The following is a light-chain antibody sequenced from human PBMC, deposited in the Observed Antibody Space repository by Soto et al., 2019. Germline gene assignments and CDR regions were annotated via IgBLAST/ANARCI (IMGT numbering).Light chain of an antibody. CDR1: QSISNW. Sequence: DIQMTQSPSTLSASVGDRVTITCRASQSISNWLAWYQLKPGKAPNLLIYDASSLKSGVPSRFSGSASGTEFTLTINSLQPDDFATYYCQQYNSYSWTFGQGTKVDI. J-gene: IGKJ1*01. V-gene: IGKV1-5*01. CDR2: DAS. CDR3: QQYNSYSWT.